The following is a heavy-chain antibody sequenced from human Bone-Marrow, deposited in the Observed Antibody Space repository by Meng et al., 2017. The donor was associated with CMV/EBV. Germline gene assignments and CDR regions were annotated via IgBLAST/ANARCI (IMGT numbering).Heavy chain of an antibody. CDR2: ISWDGGTK. V-gene: IGHV3-43*01. J-gene: IGHJ5*02. CDR3: AKDIRRMGLACPES. CDR1: GVTFGDYT. Sequence: GGSLRLSCEASGVTFGDYTMHWVRQAPGKGLEWVSRISWDGGTKFYADSVKGRFTISKDNSKASLFLQMNGLKADDTALYYCAKDIRRMGLACPESWGQGTLVTVSS. D-gene: IGHD1-26*01.